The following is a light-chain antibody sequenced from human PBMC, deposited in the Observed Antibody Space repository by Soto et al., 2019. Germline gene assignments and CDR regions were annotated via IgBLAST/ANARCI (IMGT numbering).Light chain of an antibody. V-gene: IGKV1-6*01. J-gene: IGKJ1*01. CDR2: TAS. CDR3: LQDYNYPRT. Sequence: IQMTQSPSSMSASVGDRVTITCRASQDIGNDLGWYQQKPGKAPSLLISTASTLESGVPARFSCSGSGTYFTLTISSLQPEDFATYFCLQDYNYPRTFGQGTQVEV. CDR1: QDIGND.